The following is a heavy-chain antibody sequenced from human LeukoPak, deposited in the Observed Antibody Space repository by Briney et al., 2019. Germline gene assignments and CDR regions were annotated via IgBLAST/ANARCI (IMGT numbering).Heavy chain of an antibody. J-gene: IGHJ4*02. CDR3: ARGRVDIVVVPAAMSRYFHY. V-gene: IGHV4-34*01. Sequence: SETLSLTCAVYGGSFSGYYWSWIRQPPGKGLEWIGEINHSGSTNYNPSLKSRVTISVDTSKNQFSLKLSSVTAADTAVYYCARGRVDIVVVPAAMSRYFHYWGQGTLVTVSS. CDR1: GGSFSGYY. D-gene: IGHD2-2*03. CDR2: INHSGST.